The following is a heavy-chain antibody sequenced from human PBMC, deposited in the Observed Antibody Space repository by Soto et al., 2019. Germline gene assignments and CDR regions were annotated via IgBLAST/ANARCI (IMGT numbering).Heavy chain of an antibody. CDR1: GFSFSSYA. CDR3: AKVKWYSGGWAYFDN. D-gene: IGHD6-19*01. CDR2: ISAGGDTT. V-gene: IGHV3-23*01. Sequence: GGSLRLSCAASGFSFSSYAMSWVRQAPGKGLGWVSHISAGGDTTYYAGSVTGRFTISRDNSKNTLSLQMNTLRAEDTAVYYCAKVKWYSGGWAYFDNWGQGTLVTVSS. J-gene: IGHJ4*02.